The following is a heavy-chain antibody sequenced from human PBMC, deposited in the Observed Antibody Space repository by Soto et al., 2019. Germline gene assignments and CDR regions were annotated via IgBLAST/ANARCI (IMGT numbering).Heavy chain of an antibody. CDR3: ARVVLTVFYGMDV. Sequence: QVQMVQSWAEVKKPGASVKVSCKASGGTLSNYALSWVLQAPVQGLEWVGGIIPIFGTSNYVKNFQGRVTITADESTITASMELSSRRSEDTAVYYCARVVLTVFYGMDVWGQGTTVTVS. CDR1: GGTLSNYA. J-gene: IGHJ6*02. CDR2: IIPIFGTS. V-gene: IGHV1-69*01. D-gene: IGHD4-17*01.